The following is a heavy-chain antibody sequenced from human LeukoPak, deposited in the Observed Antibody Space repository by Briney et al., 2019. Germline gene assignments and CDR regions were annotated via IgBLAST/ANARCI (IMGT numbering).Heavy chain of an antibody. CDR3: QWLVLDGMDV. V-gene: IGHV3-66*01. CDR1: GFTFSDYA. J-gene: IGHJ6*02. D-gene: IGHD6-19*01. Sequence: GGSLRLSCAASGFTFSDYAMSWVRQAPGKGLEWVSVIYSGGSTYYADSVKGRFTISRDNSKNTLYLQMNSLRAEDTAVYYCQWLVLDGMDVWGQGTTVTVSS. CDR2: IYSGGST.